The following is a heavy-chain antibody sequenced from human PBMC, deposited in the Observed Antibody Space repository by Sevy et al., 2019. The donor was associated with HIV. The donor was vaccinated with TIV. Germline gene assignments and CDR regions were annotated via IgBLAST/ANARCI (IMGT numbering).Heavy chain of an antibody. CDR3: AIVLAHGNPIY. CDR2: MSTYNGNT. Sequence: ASVKVSCKTSGYPFTNYGVTWVRQAPGQGLEWMGWMSTYNGNTNYAQKYQGRVTMTTDTSTNTVYMELSSLRSEDTALYYCAIVLAHGNPIYWGQGTLVTVSS. V-gene: IGHV1-18*01. D-gene: IGHD4-17*01. J-gene: IGHJ4*02. CDR1: GYPFTNYG.